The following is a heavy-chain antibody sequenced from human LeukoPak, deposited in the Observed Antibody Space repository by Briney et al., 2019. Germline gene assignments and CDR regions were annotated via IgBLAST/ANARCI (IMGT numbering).Heavy chain of an antibody. D-gene: IGHD6-13*01. V-gene: IGHV3-21*01. CDR3: ARAYSSSQYYFDY. J-gene: IGHJ4*02. CDR1: GFTFSSFS. Sequence: GGSLRLSCAASGFTFSSFSMNWVRQAPGKGLEWVSSISTSSSYIYYADSVKGRFSISRDNAKNSLNLQMNSLRAEDTAVYYCARAYSSSQYYFDYWGQGTLVTVSS. CDR2: ISTSSSYI.